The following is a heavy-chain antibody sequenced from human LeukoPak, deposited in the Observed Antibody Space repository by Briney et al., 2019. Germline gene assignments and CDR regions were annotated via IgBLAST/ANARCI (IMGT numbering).Heavy chain of an antibody. CDR1: GGSISSSNW. CDR2: IYHSGST. Sequence: SETLSLTCAVSGGSISSSNWWSWVRQPPGKGLEWIREIYHSGSTNYNPSLKSRVTISVDKSKNQFSLKLSSVTAADTAVYYCAREWYYCSSTSCYFYYGMDVWGKGTTVTVSS. CDR3: AREWYYCSSTSCYFYYGMDV. V-gene: IGHV4-4*02. J-gene: IGHJ6*04. D-gene: IGHD2-2*01.